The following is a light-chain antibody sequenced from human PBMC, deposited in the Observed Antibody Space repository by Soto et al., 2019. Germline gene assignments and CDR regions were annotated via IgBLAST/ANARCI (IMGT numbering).Light chain of an antibody. CDR1: QSVSSY. CDR3: QQRSTALT. J-gene: IGKJ4*01. CDR2: DAS. V-gene: IGKV3-11*01. Sequence: EIVLTQSPATLSLSPGERATLSCRASQSVSSYLAWYQQKPGQAPRLLIYDASNRATGIPARFSGSGSGTDFTLTIRSLEPEDFAVYYCQQRSTALTFGGGTKVEIK.